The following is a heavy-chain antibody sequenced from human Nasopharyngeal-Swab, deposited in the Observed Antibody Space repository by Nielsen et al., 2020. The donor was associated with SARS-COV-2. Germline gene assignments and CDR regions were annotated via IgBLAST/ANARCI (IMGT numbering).Heavy chain of an antibody. V-gene: IGHV5-10-1*01. Sequence: GGSLRLSCKGSGYSFTSYWIGWVRQMPGKGLEWMGRIDPSDSYTNYSPSFQGHVTISADKSISTAYLQWSSLKASDTAMYYCARTVAGTGSHYFDYWGQGTLVTVSS. CDR2: IDPSDSYT. CDR3: ARTVAGTGSHYFDY. D-gene: IGHD6-19*01. CDR1: GYSFTSYW. J-gene: IGHJ4*02.